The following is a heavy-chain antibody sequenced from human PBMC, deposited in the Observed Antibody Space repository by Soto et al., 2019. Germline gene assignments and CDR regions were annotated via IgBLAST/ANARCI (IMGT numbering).Heavy chain of an antibody. Sequence: QITLKESGPTLVKPTQTLTLTCTFSGFSLSTSGVGVGWIRQPPGKALEWLALIYWDDDKRYSPSLKSRLTITNDTSKNQVVLTMTIMDPVDTATSYCAPSSGWELLDYWGQGTLVTVSS. V-gene: IGHV2-5*02. CDR1: GFSLSTSGVG. D-gene: IGHD1-26*01. J-gene: IGHJ4*02. CDR3: APSSGWELLDY. CDR2: IYWDDDK.